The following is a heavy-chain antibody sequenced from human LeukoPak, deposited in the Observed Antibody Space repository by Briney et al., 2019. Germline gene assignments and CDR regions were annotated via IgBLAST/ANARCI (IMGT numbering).Heavy chain of an antibody. Sequence: PGGSLRLSCAASGFTFSDYNMNWVRQSPEKGLEWVSSITSGTTYIYYADSVRGRFTLSRDNAKNSLYLQMNSLRAEDTAVYYCARDRGAVHFDYWGQGTLVTVSS. CDR2: ITSGTTYI. V-gene: IGHV3-21*01. CDR1: GFTFSDYN. D-gene: IGHD6-19*01. J-gene: IGHJ4*02. CDR3: ARDRGAVHFDY.